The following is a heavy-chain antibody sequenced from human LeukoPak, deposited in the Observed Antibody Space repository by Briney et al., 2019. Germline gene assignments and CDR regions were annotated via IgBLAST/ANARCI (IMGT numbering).Heavy chain of an antibody. Sequence: PGGSLRLSCAASGFTFSSYWMSWVRQAPGKGLEWVANIKQDGSEKYYVDSVKGRFTISRDNAKNSLYLQMNSLRAEDTAVYYCARDFLGRMVYYYYGMDVWGQGTTVTVSS. J-gene: IGHJ6*02. V-gene: IGHV3-7*01. CDR1: GFTFSSYW. CDR2: IKQDGSEK. CDR3: ARDFLGRMVYYYYGMDV. D-gene: IGHD2-8*01.